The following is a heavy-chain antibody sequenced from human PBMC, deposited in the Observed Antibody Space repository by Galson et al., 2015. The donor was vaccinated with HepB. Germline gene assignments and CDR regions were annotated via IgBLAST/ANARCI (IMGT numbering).Heavy chain of an antibody. J-gene: IGHJ5*02. CDR3: ARAGAGNWFDP. D-gene: IGHD3-10*01. CDR1: GYTFTSYY. Sequence: SVKVSCKASGYTFTSYYMHWVRQAPGQGLEWMGIINPSGGSTSYAQKLQGRVTMTRDTSTSTVYMELSSLRSEDTAVYYCARAGAGNWFDPWGQGTLVTVSS. CDR2: INPSGGST. V-gene: IGHV1-46*04.